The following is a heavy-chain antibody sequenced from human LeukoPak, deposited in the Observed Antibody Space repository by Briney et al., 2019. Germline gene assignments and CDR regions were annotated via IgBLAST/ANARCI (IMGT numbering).Heavy chain of an antibody. CDR2: ISGSGGSL. J-gene: IGHJ4*02. D-gene: IGHD1-26*01. CDR1: GFSFYNFA. V-gene: IGHV3-23*01. Sequence: GGSLRLSCAASGFSFYNFAMSWVRQAPGKGLEWVSGISGSGGSLYYAESVRGRFSISRDVSKSMLYLEMKSLRVDDTAVYYCVKVSGRGPRGPFDSWGQGTLVTASS. CDR3: VKVSGRGPRGPFDS.